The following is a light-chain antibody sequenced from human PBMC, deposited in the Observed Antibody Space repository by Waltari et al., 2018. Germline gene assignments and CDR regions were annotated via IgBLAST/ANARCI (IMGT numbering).Light chain of an antibody. V-gene: IGLV2-14*03. Sequence: QSALTQPASVSGSPGQSITISCTGSSRDIGGYKYVSWYQQYPGKAPKVLFYGVYNRPVGVFDRVSGSKLDNTASLTVSGRRAEDEAAYLCCSYTSISTVVCGGGTKVTVL. CDR3: CSYTSISTVV. J-gene: IGLJ2*01. CDR1: SRDIGGYKY. CDR2: GVY.